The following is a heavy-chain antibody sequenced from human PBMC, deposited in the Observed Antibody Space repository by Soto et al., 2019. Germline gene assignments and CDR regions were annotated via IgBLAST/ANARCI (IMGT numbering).Heavy chain of an antibody. Sequence: DVQLLESGGGLVQPEGSLRLSCAASGFTFSSYAMGLVGQGPGKGLEWVAVVSIGGSTHYADSVRGRFTISIDNSKNTLSLQMNSLTAEDTAVYLCAKRRGAGGHFDYWGQGALVTVSS. J-gene: IGHJ4*02. CDR2: VSIGGST. CDR1: GFTFSSYA. V-gene: IGHV3-23*01. D-gene: IGHD2-15*01. CDR3: AKRRGAGGHFDY.